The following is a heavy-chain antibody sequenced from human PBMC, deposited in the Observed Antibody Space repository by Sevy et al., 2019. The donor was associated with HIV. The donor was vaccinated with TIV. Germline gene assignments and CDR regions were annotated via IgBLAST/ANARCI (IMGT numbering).Heavy chain of an antibody. CDR3: ARDQGFTYGANSDY. D-gene: IGHD5-18*01. Sequence: GGSLRLSCAASGFTFSRSWMHWVRQAPGEGLVWVSRISSDGSTTTYADSVRGRFTISRDNAKSTLYLQVNSLRAEDTAMYYCARDQGFTYGANSDYWGQGTLVTVSS. J-gene: IGHJ4*02. CDR1: GFTFSRSW. V-gene: IGHV3-74*01. CDR2: ISSDGSTT.